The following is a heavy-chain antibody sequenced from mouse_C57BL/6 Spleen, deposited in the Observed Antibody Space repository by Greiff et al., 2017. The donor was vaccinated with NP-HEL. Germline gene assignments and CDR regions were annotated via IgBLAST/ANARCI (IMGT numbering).Heavy chain of an antibody. CDR1: GYAFSSSW. J-gene: IGHJ1*03. Sequence: VQLKESGPELVKPGASVKISCKASGYAFSSSWMNWVKQRPGKGLEWIGRIYPGDGDTNYNGKFKGKATLTADKSSSTAYMQLSSLTSEDSAVYFCAREGYGNGWYFDVWGTGTTVTVSS. D-gene: IGHD2-1*01. V-gene: IGHV1-82*01. CDR3: AREGYGNGWYFDV. CDR2: IYPGDGDT.